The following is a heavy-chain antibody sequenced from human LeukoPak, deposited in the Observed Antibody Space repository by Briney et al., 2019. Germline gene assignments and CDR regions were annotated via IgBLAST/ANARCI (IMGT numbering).Heavy chain of an antibody. V-gene: IGHV3-74*01. J-gene: IGHJ4*02. CDR2: INGDGSST. D-gene: IGHD4-17*01. CDR3: VRGGSYYGDFYY. Sequence: GGSLRLSCAASGLSFTTYWMHWVRQAPGEGLVWVSRINGDGSSTNYADSVKGRFTVSRDNAKNTLYLQMNSLRAADTAVYYCVRGGSYYGDFYYWGQGTLVTVSS. CDR1: GLSFTTYW.